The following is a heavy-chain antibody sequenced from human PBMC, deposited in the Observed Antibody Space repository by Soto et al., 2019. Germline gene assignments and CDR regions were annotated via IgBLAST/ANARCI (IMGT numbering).Heavy chain of an antibody. D-gene: IGHD3-22*01. CDR1: GGSILDSTYY. V-gene: IGHV4-39*01. CDR2: IFYSGGT. CDR3: ARQASGYYYGWFDP. Sequence: QLLLQESGPGLVKPSETLSLTCTVSGGSILDSTYYWAWIRQSPGKGLESIGTIFYSGGTFYTPSLKSRVTISVDTSNDQFSLKLSSVTAADTAVYYCARQASGYYYGWFDPWGQGTLVTVSS. J-gene: IGHJ5*02.